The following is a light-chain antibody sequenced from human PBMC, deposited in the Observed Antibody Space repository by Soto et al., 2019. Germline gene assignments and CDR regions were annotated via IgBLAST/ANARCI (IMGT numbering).Light chain of an antibody. CDR1: QSISSW. CDR3: QQYTIFPLT. Sequence: DIQMTQSPSTLSASVGDRVTITCRASQSISSWLAWYQQKPGKAPKLLIHEASRLESGVPSRFSGSESGTEFTLTISGLHAEDFATYYCQQYTIFPLTFGGGTNVEIK. CDR2: EAS. V-gene: IGKV1-5*01. J-gene: IGKJ4*01.